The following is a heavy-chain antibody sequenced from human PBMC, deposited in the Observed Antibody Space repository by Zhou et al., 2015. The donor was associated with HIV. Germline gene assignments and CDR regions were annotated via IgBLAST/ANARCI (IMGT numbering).Heavy chain of an antibody. V-gene: IGHV3-9*01. J-gene: IGHJ6*02. CDR1: GFVFEKYA. Sequence: EVQLVQSGGGLAQPGRSLTLSCAASGFVFEKYAMHWVRQVPGKGLEWVAGFSLDLGTIDYADSVRGRFTVSRDKAKRTLFLQMNSLRVEDTGLYFCRKRHTNRGDWDVWGQGTMVTVSS. CDR2: FSLDLGTI. D-gene: IGHD1-14*01. CDR3: RKRHTNRGDWDV.